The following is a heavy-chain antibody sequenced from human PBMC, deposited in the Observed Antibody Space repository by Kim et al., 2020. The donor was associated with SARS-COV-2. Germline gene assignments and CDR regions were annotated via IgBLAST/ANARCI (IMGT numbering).Heavy chain of an antibody. CDR1: GGSVSSGSYY. CDR3: ARLLLQTGTVDTAMVPMGFDY. V-gene: IGHV4-61*01. Sequence: SETLSLTCTVSGGSVSSGSYYWSWIRQPPGKGLEWIGYIYYSGSTNYNPSLKSRVTISVDTSKNQFSLKLSSVTAADTAVYYCARLLLQTGTVDTAMVPMGFDYWGQGTLVTVSS. CDR2: IYYSGST. J-gene: IGHJ4*02. D-gene: IGHD5-18*01.